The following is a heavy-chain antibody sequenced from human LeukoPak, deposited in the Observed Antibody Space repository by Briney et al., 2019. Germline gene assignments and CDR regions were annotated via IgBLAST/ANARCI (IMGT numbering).Heavy chain of an antibody. D-gene: IGHD6-6*01. J-gene: IGHJ4*02. CDR1: GFTFSSYA. Sequence: GGSLRLSCAASGFTFSSYAMHWVRQAPGKGLEWVAVISYDGSNKYYADSVKGRFTISRDNAKNSLYLQMNSLRAEDTAVYYCASLSIAARQVDYWGQGTLVTVSS. CDR3: ASLSIAARQVDY. CDR2: ISYDGSNK. V-gene: IGHV3-30*04.